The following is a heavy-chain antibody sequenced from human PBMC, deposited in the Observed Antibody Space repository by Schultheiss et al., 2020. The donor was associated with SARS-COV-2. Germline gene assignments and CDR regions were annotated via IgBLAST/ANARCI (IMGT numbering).Heavy chain of an antibody. J-gene: IGHJ4*02. Sequence: GGSLRLSCAASGFTFSSYAMSWVRQAPGKGLEWVSYISSSGSTIYYADSVKGRFTISRDNAKNSLYLQMNSLRAEDTAVYYCARALDYYDSSGYSAFGYWGQGTLVTVSS. CDR3: ARALDYYDSSGYSAFGY. CDR1: GFTFSSYA. D-gene: IGHD3-22*01. CDR2: ISSSGSTI. V-gene: IGHV3-48*04.